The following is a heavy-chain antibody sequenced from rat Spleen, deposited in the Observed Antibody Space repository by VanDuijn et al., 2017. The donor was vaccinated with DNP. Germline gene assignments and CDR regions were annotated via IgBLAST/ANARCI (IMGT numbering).Heavy chain of an antibody. J-gene: IGHJ2*01. CDR2: MWSDGDT. CDR1: GFSLTRYH. V-gene: IGHV2-32*01. D-gene: IGHD1-2*01. CDR3: ARWHLYLNYFDY. Sequence: QVQLKESGPGLVQPSQTLSLTCTVSGFSLTRYHVHWVRQPPGKGLEWMGVMWSDGDTSYNSTLKSRLSISRDTSKSQVLLKMNSLQTEDTAMYFCARWHLYLNYFDYWGQGVMVTVSS.